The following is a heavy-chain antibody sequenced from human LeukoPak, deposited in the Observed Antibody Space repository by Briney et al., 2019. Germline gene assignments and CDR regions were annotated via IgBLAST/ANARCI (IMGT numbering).Heavy chain of an antibody. Sequence: GGSLKLSCTASGFTFRDYWMTWVRQAPGKGLGWVVNIKQDGSAKYYVDSVKGRFTISRDNAKNSLYLQMDSLRVEDTATYYCARWRGSTSERSDYWGQGTLVTVSS. J-gene: IGHJ4*02. V-gene: IGHV3-7*01. D-gene: IGHD2-2*01. CDR3: ARWRGSTSERSDY. CDR1: GFTFRDYW. CDR2: IKQDGSAK.